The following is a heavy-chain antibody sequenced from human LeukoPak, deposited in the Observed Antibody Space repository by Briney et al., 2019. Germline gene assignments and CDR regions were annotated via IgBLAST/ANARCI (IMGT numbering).Heavy chain of an antibody. CDR1: GGSFSGYY. CDR3: ARGTSSYDFWSGYYTGCFDY. Sequence: SETLSLTCAVYGGSFSGYYWSWIRQPPGKGLEWIGEINHSGSTNYNPSLKSRVTISVDTSKNRFSLKLSSVTAADTAVYYCARGTSSYDFWSGYYTGCFDYRGQGTLVTVSS. J-gene: IGHJ4*02. V-gene: IGHV4-34*01. D-gene: IGHD3-3*01. CDR2: INHSGST.